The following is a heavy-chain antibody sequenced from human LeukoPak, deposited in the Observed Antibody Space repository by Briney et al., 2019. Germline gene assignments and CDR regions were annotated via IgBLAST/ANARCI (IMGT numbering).Heavy chain of an antibody. D-gene: IGHD3-10*01. Sequence: GESLKISCKGSGYNFTNSWISWVRQMPGKGLEWMGRIDPSDSHTRYNPSFQGQVTISADKSIDTAYLQWSSLKASDTAIYYCARHPGSSTTYYIDALDIWGQGTMAIVSS. V-gene: IGHV5-10-1*04. J-gene: IGHJ3*02. CDR2: IDPSDSHT. CDR3: ARHPGSSTTYYIDALDI. CDR1: GYNFTNSW.